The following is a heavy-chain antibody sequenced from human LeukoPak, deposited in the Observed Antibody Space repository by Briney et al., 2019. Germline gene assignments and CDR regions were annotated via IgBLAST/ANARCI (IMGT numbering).Heavy chain of an antibody. CDR2: ISYSGST. V-gene: IGHV4-59*08. D-gene: IGHD2-2*01. CDR1: GGSISTYY. Sequence: PSETLSLTCTVSGGSISTYYWSWIRQPPGKGLEWIGYISYSGSTNYNPSLKSRVTISVDTSKNQFSLKLSSVTAADTAVYYCARLRGCSSTSCPYYFDYWGQGTLVTVSS. J-gene: IGHJ4*02. CDR3: ARLRGCSSTSCPYYFDY.